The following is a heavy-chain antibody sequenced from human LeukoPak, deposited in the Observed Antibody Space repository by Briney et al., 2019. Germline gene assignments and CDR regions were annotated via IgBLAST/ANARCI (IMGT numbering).Heavy chain of an antibody. J-gene: IGHJ6*03. Sequence: ASVKVSCEASAYTFTGFYIHWVRQAPGQGLEWMGWINPNSGGTNYAQKFQGRVTMTRDTSISTAYMELSRLRSDDTAVYYCARDGITIFGVVNRVNYYMDVWGKGTTVTVSS. D-gene: IGHD3-3*01. CDR3: ARDGITIFGVVNRVNYYMDV. CDR2: INPNSGGT. CDR1: AYTFTGFY. V-gene: IGHV1-2*02.